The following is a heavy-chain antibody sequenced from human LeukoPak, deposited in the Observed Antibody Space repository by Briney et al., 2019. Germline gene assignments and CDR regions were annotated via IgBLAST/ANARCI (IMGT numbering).Heavy chain of an antibody. D-gene: IGHD3-10*01. V-gene: IGHV1-2*02. Sequence: ASVKVSCKASGYTFTGYYMHWVRQAPGQGLEWMGWINPNSGGTNYAQKFQGRVTMTRDTSISTAYMELSRLRSDDTAVYYCAGSSHTMVRGYHDYWGQGTLVTVSS. J-gene: IGHJ4*02. CDR1: GYTFTGYY. CDR2: INPNSGGT. CDR3: AGSSHTMVRGYHDY.